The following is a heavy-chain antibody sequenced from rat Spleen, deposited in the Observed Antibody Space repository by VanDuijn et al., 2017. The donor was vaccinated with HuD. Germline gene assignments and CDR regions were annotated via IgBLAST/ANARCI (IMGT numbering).Heavy chain of an antibody. V-gene: IGHV5-29*01. D-gene: IGHD1-12*02. CDR3: ATDTFYDGTYYPGGFDY. CDR1: GFTFNDCY. CDR2: ISYDGSST. J-gene: IGHJ2*01. Sequence: EVQLVESDGGLVQPGRSLKLSCVASGFTFNDCYMAWVRQAPTKGLEWVATISYDGSSTYYRDSVKGRFTISRDNAKSTLYLQLDSLRSEDTATYYCATDTFYDGTYYPGGFDYWGQGVMVTVSS.